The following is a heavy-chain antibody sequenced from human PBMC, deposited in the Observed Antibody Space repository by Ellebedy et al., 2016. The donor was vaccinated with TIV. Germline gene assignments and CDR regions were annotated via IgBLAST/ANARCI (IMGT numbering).Heavy chain of an antibody. D-gene: IGHD6-13*01. CDR2: IKGKTDGGTA. Sequence: PGGSLRLSCAASGFTFSGAWMSWVRQAPGKGLEWVGRIKGKTDGGTAEYAPPVKGRFTISRDDSKNTLYLQINSLQTEDTAVFFCTLDSSRAAATQDYWGQGTLVTVSS. V-gene: IGHV3-15*01. J-gene: IGHJ4*02. CDR3: TLDSSRAAATQDY. CDR1: GFTFSGAW.